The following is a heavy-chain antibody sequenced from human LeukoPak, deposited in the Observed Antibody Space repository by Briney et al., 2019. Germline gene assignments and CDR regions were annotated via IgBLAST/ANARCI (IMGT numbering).Heavy chain of an antibody. CDR3: ARASRDGYNQNFDH. CDR1: GYXFTSYW. D-gene: IGHD5-24*01. Sequence: GESLKISCNGSGYXFTSYWIGWVRQMPGKGLEWMGIIYPGGSETRYDPSFEGQVTISADTSTNTAYLQWSSLRASDTAIYYCARASRDGYNQNFDHWGQGTLVTVSS. CDR2: IYPGGSET. V-gene: IGHV5-51*01. J-gene: IGHJ4*02.